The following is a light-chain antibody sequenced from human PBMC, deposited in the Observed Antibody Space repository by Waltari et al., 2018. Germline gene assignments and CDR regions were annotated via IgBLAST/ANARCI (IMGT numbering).Light chain of an antibody. V-gene: IGKV3-20*01. Sequence: EIVLTQSPGTLSLSPGEGATLSCRASQTVANTYLAWYQQKPVQAPRLRIADSSRSATGIPDRFRGSGSGTDFTLTITRLEPEEFAVYYCQQYGRSPQTFGQGTRVEIK. J-gene: IGKJ1*01. CDR2: DSS. CDR3: QQYGRSPQT. CDR1: QTVANTY.